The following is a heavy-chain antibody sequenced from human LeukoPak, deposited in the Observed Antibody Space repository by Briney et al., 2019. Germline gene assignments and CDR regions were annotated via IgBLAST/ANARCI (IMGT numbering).Heavy chain of an antibody. J-gene: IGHJ6*03. CDR1: GGSISSYY. D-gene: IGHD2-2*01. V-gene: IGHV4-4*07. CDR3: ARSVPAAMSDYYYYYMDV. Sequence: SETLSLTCTVSGGSISSYYWSWIRQPAGKGLEWIGRIYTSGSTNYNPSLKSRVTMSVDTSKNQFSLKLSSVTAADTAVYYCARSVPAAMSDYYYYYMDVWGKGTTVTVSS. CDR2: IYTSGST.